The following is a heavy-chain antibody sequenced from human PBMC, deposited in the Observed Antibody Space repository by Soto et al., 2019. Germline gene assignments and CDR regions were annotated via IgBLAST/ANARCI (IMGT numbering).Heavy chain of an antibody. V-gene: IGHV4-4*07. CDR2: IYTSGST. Sequence: PSETLPLTCTLCGDSISSYYWSWIRQPAGKGLEWIGRIYTSGSTNYNPSLKSRVTMSVDTSKNQFSLKLSSVTAADTAVYYCARGANSGSYWNSFDIWGQGTMVTV. CDR3: ARGANSGSYWNSFDI. CDR1: GDSISSYY. J-gene: IGHJ3*02. D-gene: IGHD1-26*01.